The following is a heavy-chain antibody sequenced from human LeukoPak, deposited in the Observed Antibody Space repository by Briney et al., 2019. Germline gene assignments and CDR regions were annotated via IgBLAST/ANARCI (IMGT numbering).Heavy chain of an antibody. Sequence: GGSLRLSCAASGFTFSSYGMHWVRQAPGKGLEWVAFIRYDGSNKYYADSVKGRFTISRDNSKNTLYLQMNSLRAEDTAVYYCAKDLYAAAGTFYYYYMDVWGKGTTVTISS. J-gene: IGHJ6*03. CDR1: GFTFSSYG. V-gene: IGHV3-30*02. CDR3: AKDLYAAAGTFYYYYMDV. CDR2: IRYDGSNK. D-gene: IGHD6-13*01.